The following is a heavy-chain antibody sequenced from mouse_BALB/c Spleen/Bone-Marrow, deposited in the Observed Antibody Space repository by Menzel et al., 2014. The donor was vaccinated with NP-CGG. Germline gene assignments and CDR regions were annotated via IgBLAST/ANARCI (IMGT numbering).Heavy chain of an antibody. V-gene: IGHV5-4*02. CDR3: ARRWFAY. J-gene: IGHJ3*01. CDR1: GFTFSDYY. CDR2: ISDGGSYT. Sequence: EVKVVESGGGLVKPGGSLKLSCAASGFTFSDYYMYWVRPTPEKRLEWVATISDGGSYTYYPDSVKGRFTISRDNAKNNLYLQMSSLKSEDTAMYYCARRWFAYWGQGTLVTVSA.